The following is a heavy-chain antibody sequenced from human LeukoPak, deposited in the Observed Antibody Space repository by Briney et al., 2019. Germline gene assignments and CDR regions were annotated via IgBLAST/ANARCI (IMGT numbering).Heavy chain of an antibody. D-gene: IGHD3-22*01. CDR2: IKQDGSEK. Sequence: GGSLRLSCAASGFTFSSYWMSWVRQAPGKGLEWVANIKQDGSEKYYVDSVKGRFTISRGNAKNSLYLQMNSLRAEDTAVYYCARAYDSSGYYPFDFDYWGQGTLVTVSS. CDR3: ARAYDSSGYYPFDFDY. J-gene: IGHJ4*02. V-gene: IGHV3-7*01. CDR1: GFTFSSYW.